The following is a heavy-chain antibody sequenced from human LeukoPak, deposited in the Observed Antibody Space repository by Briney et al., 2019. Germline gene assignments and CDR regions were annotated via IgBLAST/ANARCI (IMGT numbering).Heavy chain of an antibody. J-gene: IGHJ2*01. CDR1: GFTVSTNY. Sequence: GGSLRLSCAASGFTVSTNYMNWVRQAPGKGLEWVSILYSGSSTYYADSVEGRFTISRDSSKSTLFLQMNDLRAEDTAVYYCARVGDHFHWYLDLWGCGTLVTVSS. CDR3: ARVGDHFHWYLDL. V-gene: IGHV3-53*01. CDR2: LYSGSST. D-gene: IGHD3-3*02.